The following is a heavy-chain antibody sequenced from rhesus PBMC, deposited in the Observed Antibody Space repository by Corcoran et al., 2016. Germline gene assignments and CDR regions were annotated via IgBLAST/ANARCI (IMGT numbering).Heavy chain of an antibody. CDR3: ARHEDIAAAGRFDV. J-gene: IGHJ5-1*01. V-gene: IGHV4-93*02. D-gene: IGHD6-25*01. CDR1: GGSISSSNW. CDR2: IYGSGGTT. Sequence: QVQLQESGPAVVKPSETLSLTCAVSGGSISSSNWWSWIRQSPGKGLEWIGVIYGSGGTTEYNPSLQSRVTISIDTSKNQFSLKLSSVTAADTAVYYCARHEDIAAAGRFDVWGPGVLVTVSS.